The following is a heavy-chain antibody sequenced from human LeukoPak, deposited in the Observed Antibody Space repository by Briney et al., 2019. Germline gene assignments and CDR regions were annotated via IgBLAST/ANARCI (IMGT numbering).Heavy chain of an antibody. J-gene: IGHJ3*02. CDR3: AADPDWYEGADAFDI. CDR1: GFTFTSSA. CDR2: IVVGSGNT. D-gene: IGHD3/OR15-3a*01. V-gene: IGHV1-58*02. Sequence: ASVKVSCKASGFTFTSSAMQWVRQARGQRLEWIGWIVVGSGNTNYAQKFQERVTITRDMSTSTAYMELSSLRSEDTAVYYCAADPDWYEGADAFDIWGQGTMVTVSS.